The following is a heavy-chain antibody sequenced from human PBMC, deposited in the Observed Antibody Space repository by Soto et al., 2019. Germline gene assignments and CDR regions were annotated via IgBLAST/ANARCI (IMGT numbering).Heavy chain of an antibody. CDR2: IIPIFGTA. CDR1: GGTFSSYA. J-gene: IGHJ5*02. CDR3: AREPPGIAAAGSPVNWFDP. D-gene: IGHD6-13*01. V-gene: IGHV1-69*13. Sequence: SVKVSCKASGGTFSSYAISWVRQAPGQGLEWMGGIIPIFGTANYAQKFQGRVTITADESTSTAYMELSSLRSEDTAVYYCAREPPGIAAAGSPVNWFDPWGQGTLVTVSS.